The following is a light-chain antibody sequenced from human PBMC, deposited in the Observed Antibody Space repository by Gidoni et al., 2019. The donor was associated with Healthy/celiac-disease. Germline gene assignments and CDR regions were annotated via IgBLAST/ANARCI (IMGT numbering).Light chain of an antibody. CDR3: QQRSNWPPVT. J-gene: IGKJ2*01. Sequence: EIVLTQPPATLSLSPGERATLACRASQSVSSYLAWYQQKPGQAPRLLLYDASNSATGIPARFSGSGSGTDFTLTISSLEPEDFAVYYCQQRSNWPPVTFGQGTKLEIK. CDR2: DAS. CDR1: QSVSSY. V-gene: IGKV3-11*01.